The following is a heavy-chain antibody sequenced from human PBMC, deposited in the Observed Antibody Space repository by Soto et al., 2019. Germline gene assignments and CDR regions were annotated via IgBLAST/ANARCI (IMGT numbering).Heavy chain of an antibody. Sequence: GGSLRLSCAASGFTFSSYSMNWVRQAPGKGLEWVSSISSSSYIYYADSVKGRFTISRDNAKNSLYLQMNSLRAEDTAVYYCGRDRGAAPEIYYYYYGMDVWGQGTTVTVSS. CDR3: GRDRGAAPEIYYYYYGMDV. J-gene: IGHJ6*02. CDR2: ISSSSYI. D-gene: IGHD6-6*01. CDR1: GFTFSSYS. V-gene: IGHV3-21*01.